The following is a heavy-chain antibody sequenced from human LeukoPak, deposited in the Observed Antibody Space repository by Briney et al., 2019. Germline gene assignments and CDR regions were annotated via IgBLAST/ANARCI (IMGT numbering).Heavy chain of an antibody. CDR3: AKAQGAWYYFDS. V-gene: IGHV3-23*03. CDR2: FTTGANYT. CDR1: GFTVSSFA. Sequence: PGGSLGLSCAASGFTVSSFAMSWVRRAPGKGLEWVSVFTTGANYTYYADSVKGRFTMTRDNSKNTIFLQLNNVRADDTAVYFCAKAQGAWYYFDSWGQGTLVTVSS. D-gene: IGHD6-13*01. J-gene: IGHJ4*02.